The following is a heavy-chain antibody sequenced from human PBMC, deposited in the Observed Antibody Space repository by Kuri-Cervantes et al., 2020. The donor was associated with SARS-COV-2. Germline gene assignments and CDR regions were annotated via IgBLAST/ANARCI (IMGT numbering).Heavy chain of an antibody. Sequence: GESLKIFCKASGYTFTSYDINWVRQATGQGLEWMGWMNPNSGNTGYAQKFQGRVTMTRNTSVSTAYMELSSLRSEDTAVYYCARGRMWPRLFGSGWYGLDYWGQGTLVTVSS. V-gene: IGHV1-8*02. D-gene: IGHD6-19*01. CDR1: GYTFTSYD. J-gene: IGHJ4*02. CDR2: MNPNSGNT. CDR3: ARGRMWPRLFGSGWYGLDY.